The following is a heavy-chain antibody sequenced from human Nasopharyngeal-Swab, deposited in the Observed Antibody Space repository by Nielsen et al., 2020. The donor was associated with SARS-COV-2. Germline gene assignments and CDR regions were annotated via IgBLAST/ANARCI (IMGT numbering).Heavy chain of an antibody. V-gene: IGHV3-30*03. CDR3: ASESAMAWGGVDY. CDR2: ISYDGSNK. CDR1: GFIFSSYG. J-gene: IGHJ4*02. D-gene: IGHD5-18*01. Sequence: GESLKISCAASGFIFSSYGMHWVRQAPGKGLEWVAVISYDGSNKYYADSVKGRFTISRDNSKNTLYLQMNSLRAEDTAVYYCASESAMAWGGVDYWGQGTLVTVSS.